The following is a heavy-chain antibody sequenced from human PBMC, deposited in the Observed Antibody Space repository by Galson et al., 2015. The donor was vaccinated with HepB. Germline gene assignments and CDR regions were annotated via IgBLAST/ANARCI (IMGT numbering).Heavy chain of an antibody. CDR3: ARDDYARPLGAFDI. CDR1: GGTFSSYA. J-gene: IGHJ3*02. Sequence: SCKASGGTFSSYAISWVRQAPGQGLEWMGGIIPILGIANYAQKFQGRVTITADKSTSTAYMELSSLRSEDTAVYYCARDDYARPLGAFDIWGQGTMVTVSS. CDR2: IIPILGIA. V-gene: IGHV1-69*10. D-gene: IGHD2-2*01.